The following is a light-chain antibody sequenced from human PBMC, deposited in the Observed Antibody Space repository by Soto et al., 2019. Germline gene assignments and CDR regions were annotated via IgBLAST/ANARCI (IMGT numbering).Light chain of an antibody. CDR2: GAS. CDR1: QSVSSSY. CDR3: QQYGSSPWT. J-gene: IGKJ1*01. V-gene: IGKV3-20*01. Sequence: EMVLTQSPGTLSLSPGEIATLSCMASQSVSSSYLAWYQQKPGQAPRLLIYGASSRATGIPDRFSGSGSGTDFTLTISRLEPEDFAVYYCQQYGSSPWTFGQGTKVDIK.